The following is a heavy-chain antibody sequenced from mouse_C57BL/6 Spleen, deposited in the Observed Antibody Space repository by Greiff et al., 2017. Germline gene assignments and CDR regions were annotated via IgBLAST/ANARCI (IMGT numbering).Heavy chain of an antibody. CDR1: GYTFTSYW. CDR2: IDPSDSYT. CDR3: ARRGYYGSSYWFDY. J-gene: IGHJ2*01. V-gene: IGHV1-69*01. Sequence: VQLQQPGAELVMPGASVKLSCKASGYTFTSYWMHWVKQRPGQGLEWIGEIDPSDSYTNYNQKFKGKSTLTVDKSSSTAYMQLSSLTSEDSAVYYCARRGYYGSSYWFDYWGQGTTLTVSS. D-gene: IGHD1-1*01.